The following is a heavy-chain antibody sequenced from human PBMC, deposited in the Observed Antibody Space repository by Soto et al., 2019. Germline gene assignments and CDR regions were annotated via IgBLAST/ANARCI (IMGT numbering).Heavy chain of an antibody. V-gene: IGHV4-59*08. CDR3: ARYPRRDC. Sequence: SETLSLTCTVSGGSISGYYWSWIRQPPGKRLEWIGYIYYTGSTNYNPSLRSRVTISIDTSKNRFSRQLSSVTAADTAEDFCARYPRRDCWGQGTLVTVSS. CDR1: GGSISGYY. CDR2: IYYTGST. J-gene: IGHJ4*02.